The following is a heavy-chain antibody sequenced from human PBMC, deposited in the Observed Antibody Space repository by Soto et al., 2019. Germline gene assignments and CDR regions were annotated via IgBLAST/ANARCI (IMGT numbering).Heavy chain of an antibody. CDR1: GASISSSSYS. J-gene: IGHJ4*02. CDR2: IHHSGNT. Sequence: SETLSLTCTVSGASISSSSYSWGWIRQPPGKGLEWIGSIHHSGNTYYNPSLKSRVTISVDTSKNQFSLKLSSVTAADTAVYYCSRGDDPYKMGNSWGQGTLVTVSS. D-gene: IGHD2-21*01. CDR3: SRGDDPYKMGNS. V-gene: IGHV4-39*01.